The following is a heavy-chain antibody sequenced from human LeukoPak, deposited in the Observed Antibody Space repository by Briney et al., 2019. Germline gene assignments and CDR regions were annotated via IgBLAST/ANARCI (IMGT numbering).Heavy chain of an antibody. CDR2: INHSGST. J-gene: IGHJ5*02. D-gene: IGHD3-10*01. CDR3: ASTQSMVRGVINWFDP. Sequence: PSETLSLTCAVYGGSFSNYYWSWIRQPPGKGLEWIGEINHSGSTNYNPSLKSRVTISVDTSKNQFSLKLSSVTAADTAVYYCASTQSMVRGVINWFDPWGQGTLVTVSS. CDR1: GGSFSNYY. V-gene: IGHV4-34*01.